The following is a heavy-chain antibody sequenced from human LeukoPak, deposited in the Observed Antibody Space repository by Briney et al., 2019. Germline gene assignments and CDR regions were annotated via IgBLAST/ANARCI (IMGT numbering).Heavy chain of an antibody. D-gene: IGHD6-19*01. CDR2: ISAYNGNT. CDR3: ARDPEQWLVRNWFDP. J-gene: IGHJ5*02. Sequence: ASVKVSCKASGYTFTTYGISWVRQAPGQGLEWMGWISAYNGNTNYAQKFQGRVTMTTDTSTSTAYMELRSLRSDDPAVYYCARDPEQWLVRNWFDPWGQGTLVTVSS. CDR1: GYTFTTYG. V-gene: IGHV1-18*01.